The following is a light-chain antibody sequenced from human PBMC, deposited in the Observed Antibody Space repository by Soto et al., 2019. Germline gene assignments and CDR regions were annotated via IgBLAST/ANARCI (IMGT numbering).Light chain of an antibody. V-gene: IGKV3-15*01. CDR2: GAS. Sequence: IVMTQSPATLSVSPGEGATLSCRASHSVRSSLAWYQQKPGQAPRLLIHGASTRATGIPGRFSGSGSGTDFTLIISSLQSEDFAVYYCQQRYNWPLTFGQGTKVDIK. J-gene: IGKJ1*01. CDR3: QQRYNWPLT. CDR1: HSVRSS.